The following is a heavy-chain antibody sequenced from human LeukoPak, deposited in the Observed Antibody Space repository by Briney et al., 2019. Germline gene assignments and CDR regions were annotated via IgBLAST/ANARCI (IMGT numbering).Heavy chain of an antibody. CDR3: ARGQAYCSSTSCYFRGFPRWFDP. CDR2: INHSGGT. CDR1: GGSFSGYY. J-gene: IGHJ5*02. V-gene: IGHV4-34*01. Sequence: SETLSLTCAVYGGSFSGYYWSRIRQPPGKGLEWIGEINHSGGTNYNPSLKSRVTISVDTSKNQFSLKLSSVTAADTAVYYCARGQAYCSSTSCYFRGFPRWFDPWGQGTLVTVSS. D-gene: IGHD2-2*01.